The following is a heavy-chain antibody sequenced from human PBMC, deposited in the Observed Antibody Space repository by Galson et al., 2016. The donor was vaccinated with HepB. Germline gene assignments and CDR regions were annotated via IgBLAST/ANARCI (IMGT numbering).Heavy chain of an antibody. D-gene: IGHD2-2*01. V-gene: IGHV3-15*01. CDR3: TTGEPAANFYYGMYV. CDR1: GFTFYDAW. CDR2: IIRKLHSATT. J-gene: IGHJ6*04. Sequence: SLRLSCAASGFTFYDAWMSWVRQAPGQRPEWVGRIIRKLHSATTDYASPVKGSFSISRADSKNTLYLQMNSLKTEDTAVYYCTTGEPAANFYYGMYVWGKGTTVTVSS.